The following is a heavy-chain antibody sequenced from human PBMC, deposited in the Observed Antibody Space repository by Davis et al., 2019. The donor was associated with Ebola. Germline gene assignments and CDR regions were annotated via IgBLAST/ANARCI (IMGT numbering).Heavy chain of an antibody. Sequence: AASVKVSCKASGYTFTSNDINWVRQAPGQGLEWMGWLNPNSGNTGYAQKFQGRVTMTRNTSISTAYMELSSLRSEDTAVYYCARGRVFWSGYYSFPDYYYGMDVWGQGTTVTVSS. CDR3: ARGRVFWSGYYSFPDYYYGMDV. CDR2: LNPNSGNT. V-gene: IGHV1-8*01. J-gene: IGHJ6*02. CDR1: GYTFTSND. D-gene: IGHD3-3*01.